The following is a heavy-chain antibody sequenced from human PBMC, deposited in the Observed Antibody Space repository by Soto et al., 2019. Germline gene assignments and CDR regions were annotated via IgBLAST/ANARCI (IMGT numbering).Heavy chain of an antibody. V-gene: IGHV4-34*01. J-gene: IGHJ3*02. D-gene: IGHD3-22*01. CDR1: GGSFSGYY. CDR2: INHSGST. Sequence: QVQLQQWGAGLLKPSETLSLTCAVYGGSFSGYYWSWIRQPPGKGLEWIGEINHSGSTNYNPSLKSRVTISVDTSKNHFSLKLSSVTAADTAVYYCARAPYYYDSSGYSRRDAFDIWGQGTMVTVSS. CDR3: ARAPYYYDSSGYSRRDAFDI.